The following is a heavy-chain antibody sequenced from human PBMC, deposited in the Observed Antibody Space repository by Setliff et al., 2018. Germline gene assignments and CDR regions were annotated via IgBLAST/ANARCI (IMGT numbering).Heavy chain of an antibody. D-gene: IGHD3-22*01. CDR3: ARTNYYESSTYFNWFDP. V-gene: IGHV4-59*01. Sequence: SETLSLTCTVSGVSISSYYWSWIRQPPGKGLEWIGYIYYSGSTNYNPSLKSRVTISVETAKNQFSLKLSTVTAADTAVYYCARTNYYESSTYFNWFDPWGQGTLVTVSS. CDR2: IYYSGST. J-gene: IGHJ5*02. CDR1: GVSISSYY.